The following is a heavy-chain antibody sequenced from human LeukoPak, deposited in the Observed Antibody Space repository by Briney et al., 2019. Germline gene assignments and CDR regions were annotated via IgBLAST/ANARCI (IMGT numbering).Heavy chain of an antibody. D-gene: IGHD2-15*01. CDR2: ISSSGSTI. CDR1: GFTFSSYE. Sequence: PGGSLRLSCAASGFTFSSYEMNWVRQAPGKGLEWVSYISSSGSTIYYADSVKGRFTISRDNAKNSLYLQMNSLRAEDTAVYYCARDSVVAGLLPYYYYGMEVWGQGTAVTVSS. J-gene: IGHJ6*02. CDR3: ARDSVVAGLLPYYYYGMEV. V-gene: IGHV3-48*03.